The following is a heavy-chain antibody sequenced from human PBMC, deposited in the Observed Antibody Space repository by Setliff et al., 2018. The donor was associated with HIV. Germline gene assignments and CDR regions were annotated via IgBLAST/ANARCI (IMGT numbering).Heavy chain of an antibody. J-gene: IGHJ4*02. CDR1: GYRFTSYW. Sequence: GESLKISCKGFGYRFTSYWIGWARHMPGKGLEWMGIIYPSDSDTRYSPSFQGQVTISADKSISIAYLQWNSLKASDTAMYYCARERGDCSSNTCYGTDYWGQGTLVTVSS. D-gene: IGHD2-2*01. CDR2: IYPSDSDT. CDR3: ARERGDCSSNTCYGTDY. V-gene: IGHV5-51*01.